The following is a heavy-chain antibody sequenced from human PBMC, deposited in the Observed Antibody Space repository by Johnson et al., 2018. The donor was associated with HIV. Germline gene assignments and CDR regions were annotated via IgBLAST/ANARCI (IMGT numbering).Heavy chain of an antibody. D-gene: IGHD3-10*01. CDR3: ASTGSGSDDAFDI. CDR2: ISYDGSNK. Sequence: QVQLVESGGGVVQPGRSLRLSCAASGFTFSSYWMSWVRQAPGKGLEWVAVISYDGSNKYYADSVKGRFTISRDNSKNTLYLQMNSLRAEDTAVYYCASTGSGSDDAFDIWGQGTMVTVSS. V-gene: IGHV3-30-3*01. CDR1: GFTFSSYW. J-gene: IGHJ3*02.